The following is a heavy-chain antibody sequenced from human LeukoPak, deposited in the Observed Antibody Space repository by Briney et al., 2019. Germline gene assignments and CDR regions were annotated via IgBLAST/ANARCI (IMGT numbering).Heavy chain of an antibody. CDR3: ARARVTTNAFDI. V-gene: IGHV4-39*01. CDR1: GGSISSSSYY. J-gene: IGHJ3*02. CDR2: IYYSGST. D-gene: IGHD4-17*01. Sequence: SETLSLTCTVSGGSISSSSYYWGWIRQPQGKGLEWIGSIYYSGSTYYNPSLKSRVTISVDTSKNQFSLKLSSVTAADTALYYCARARVTTNAFDIWRPGTMVTVSS.